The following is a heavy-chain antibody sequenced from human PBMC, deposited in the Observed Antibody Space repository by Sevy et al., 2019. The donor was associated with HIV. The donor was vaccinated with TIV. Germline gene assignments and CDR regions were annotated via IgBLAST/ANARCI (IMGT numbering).Heavy chain of an antibody. CDR2: ISYDGSNK. J-gene: IGHJ4*02. Sequence: GGSLRLTCAASGFTFSSYAMHWVRQAPGKGLEWVAVISYDGSNKYYADSVKGRFTISRDNSKNTLYLQMNSLRAEDTAVYYCAREPTAMVTRFDYWVQGTLVTVSS. CDR1: GFTFSSYA. CDR3: AREPTAMVTRFDY. V-gene: IGHV3-30-3*01. D-gene: IGHD5-18*01.